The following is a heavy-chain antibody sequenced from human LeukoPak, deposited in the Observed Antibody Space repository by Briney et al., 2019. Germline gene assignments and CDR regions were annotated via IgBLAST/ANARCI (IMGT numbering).Heavy chain of an antibody. J-gene: IGHJ4*02. CDR2: IYYSGST. V-gene: IGHV4-59*01. Sequence: SETLSLTCTVSGGSISSYYWSWIRQPPGKGLEWIGYIYYSGSTNYNPSLKSRVTISVDTSKDQFSLKLSSVTAADTVVYYCARADYGDHNFDYWGQGTLVTVSS. D-gene: IGHD4-17*01. CDR3: ARADYGDHNFDY. CDR1: GGSISSYY.